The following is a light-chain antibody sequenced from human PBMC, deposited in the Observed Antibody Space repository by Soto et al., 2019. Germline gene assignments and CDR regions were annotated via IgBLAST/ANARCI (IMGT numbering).Light chain of an antibody. V-gene: IGKV1-39*01. J-gene: IGKJ3*01. CDR1: QRLFSF. CDR2: TAY. CDR3: QQTYSAPFT. Sequence: DIQMTQSPSSLSASVGDSVTLTCRASQRLFSFLNWYQQAPGRAPKLLIPTAYKLQSGVPSRFSGSESGTEFTLTISSLQPEDFAIYFCQQTYSAPFTFGPGTKVDVK.